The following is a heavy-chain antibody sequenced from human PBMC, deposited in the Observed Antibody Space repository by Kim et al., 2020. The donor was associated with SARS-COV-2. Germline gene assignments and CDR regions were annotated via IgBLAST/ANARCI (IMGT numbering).Heavy chain of an antibody. D-gene: IGHD1-26*01. CDR3: ARGAKWEPPNGYYYGMDV. V-gene: IGHV3-48*03. J-gene: IGHJ6*02. CDR2: ISSSGDNF. CDR1: RFTFSNYE. Sequence: GGSLRLSCVVSRFTFSNYEMNWVRQAPGKGLEWISFISSSGDNFQYADSVKGRFTISRDNAKKSMYLQMNSLRAEDTGVYYCARGAKWEPPNGYYYGMDVWGQGTTVFVSS.